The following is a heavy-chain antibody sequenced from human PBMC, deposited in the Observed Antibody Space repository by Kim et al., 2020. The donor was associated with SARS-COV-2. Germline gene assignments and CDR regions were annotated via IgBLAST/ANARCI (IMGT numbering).Heavy chain of an antibody. V-gene: IGHV5-10-1*01. CDR2: IDPSDSYT. CDR1: GYSFTSYW. J-gene: IGHJ6*02. Sequence: GESLKISCKGSGYSFTSYWISWVRQMPGKGLEWMGRIDPSDSYTNYSPSFQGHVTISADKSISTAYLQWSSLKASDTAMYYCARRAGVGAPFHGMDVWGQGTTVTVSS. D-gene: IGHD1-26*01. CDR3: ARRAGVGAPFHGMDV.